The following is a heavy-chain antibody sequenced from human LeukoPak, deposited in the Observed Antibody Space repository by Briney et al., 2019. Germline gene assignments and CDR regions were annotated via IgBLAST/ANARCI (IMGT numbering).Heavy chain of an antibody. CDR2: IYYSGST. V-gene: IGHV4-59*08. Sequence: PSETLSLTCTVSGCSISSYYWSWIRQPPGKGLEWIGYIYYSGSTNHNPSLKSGVTISVDKSKPQFSLKLSCVAAADTAVYYCATLTYCSGGSCFPKYFQNWGKGTLVAVSS. D-gene: IGHD2-15*01. CDR1: GCSISSYY. J-gene: IGHJ1*01. CDR3: ATLTYCSGGSCFPKYFQN.